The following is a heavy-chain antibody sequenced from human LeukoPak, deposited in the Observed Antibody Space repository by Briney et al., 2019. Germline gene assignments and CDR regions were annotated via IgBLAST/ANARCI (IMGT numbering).Heavy chain of an antibody. CDR1: GFTFSIYS. J-gene: IGHJ4*02. CDR3: ARDLAYYYDRNYD. Sequence: GGSQRLSCAASGFTFSIYSMNWVRQAPGKGLEWVSSIDSSSYNIYYADSVKGRFTISRDNAQSSVFLQMNSLRAEDTAVYYCARDLAYYYDRNYDWGQGTLVTVSS. D-gene: IGHD3-22*01. CDR2: IDSSSYNI. V-gene: IGHV3-21*01.